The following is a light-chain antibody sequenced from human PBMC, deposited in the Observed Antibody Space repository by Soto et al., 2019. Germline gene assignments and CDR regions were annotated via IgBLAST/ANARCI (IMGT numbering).Light chain of an antibody. CDR3: AACDDSLSGYV. J-gene: IGLJ1*01. CDR1: SPNIGSNT. V-gene: IGLV1-44*01. Sequence: QSVLTQPPSASGTPGQRVTISCSGRSPNIGSNTVNWYQQLPGTAPKVLMFGDNQRTSEVHDRISGTKAAASSSLAISKLQSEDEADYYCAACDDSLSGYVFGTGNKV. CDR2: GDN.